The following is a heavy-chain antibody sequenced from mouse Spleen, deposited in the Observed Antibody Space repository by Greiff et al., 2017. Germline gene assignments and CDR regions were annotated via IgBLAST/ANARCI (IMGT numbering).Heavy chain of an antibody. J-gene: IGHJ2*01. CDR2: IDPSDSYT. CDR3: ARLEFTRDFDY. V-gene: IGHV1-59*01. CDR1: GYTFTSYW. D-gene: IGHD1-1*01. Sequence: QVQLQQPGAELVRPGTSVKLSCKASGYTFTSYWMHWVKQRPGQGLEWIGVIDPSDSYTNYNQKFKGKATLTVDTSSSTAYMQLSSLTSEDSAVYYCARLEFTRDFDYWGQGTTLTVSS.